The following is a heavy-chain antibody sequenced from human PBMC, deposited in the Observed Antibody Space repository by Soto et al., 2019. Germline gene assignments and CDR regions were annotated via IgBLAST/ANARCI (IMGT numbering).Heavy chain of an antibody. Sequence: SETLSLTCTVSGGSFKSGSYSWGWIRQPPGKGLEWIGYVYHTGRTSYNPSLKSRVSISMDTSKNQFSLNLDSVTAADTVVYLCARDFGYFHSRGQGTLVPVS. J-gene: IGHJ4*03. CDR2: VYHTGRT. V-gene: IGHV4-61*01. CDR1: GGSFKSGSYS. CDR3: ARDFGYFHS.